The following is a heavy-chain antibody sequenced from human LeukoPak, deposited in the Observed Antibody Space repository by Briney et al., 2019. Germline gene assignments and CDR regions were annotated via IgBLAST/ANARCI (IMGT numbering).Heavy chain of an antibody. CDR1: GYTFTGYY. Sequence: ASVKVSCKASGYTFTGYYIHWVRQAPGQGLEWMGWINPNSGGTNNAQKFQGRVTMTRDTSISTAYMELSSLRSEDTAVYYCARASLTSHCYNYWGQGTLVTVSS. CDR2: INPNSGGT. V-gene: IGHV1-2*02. CDR3: ARASLTSHCYNY. D-gene: IGHD2-2*02. J-gene: IGHJ4*02.